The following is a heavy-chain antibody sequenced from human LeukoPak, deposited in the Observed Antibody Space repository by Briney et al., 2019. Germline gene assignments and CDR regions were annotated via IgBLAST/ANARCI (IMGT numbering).Heavy chain of an antibody. Sequence: PSETLSLTCTVSGGSISSRSYYWGWIRQPPGKGLEWIGSIYYSGSTYHNPSLKSRVTISVDTSKNQFSLKLTSVTAADTAVYYCARGAGDDLDYWGQGTLVSVSS. J-gene: IGHJ4*02. CDR3: ARGAGDDLDY. CDR2: IYYSGST. CDR1: GGSISSRSYY. V-gene: IGHV4-39*07. D-gene: IGHD7-27*01.